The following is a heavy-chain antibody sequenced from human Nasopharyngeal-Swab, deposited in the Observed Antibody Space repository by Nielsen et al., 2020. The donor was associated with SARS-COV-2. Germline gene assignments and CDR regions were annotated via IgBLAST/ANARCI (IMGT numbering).Heavy chain of an antibody. J-gene: IGHJ4*02. V-gene: IGHV4-34*01. CDR1: GGSFSGYY. CDR3: AALREKYGSTL. Sequence: SETLSLTCAVYGGSFSGYYWSWIRQPPGKGLEWIGEINHSRNTNYNPSLKSRVTILVDTSKNQFSLKLTPVTAADTAVYYCAALREKYGSTLWGQGTLVTVSS. D-gene: IGHD6-19*01. CDR2: INHSRNT.